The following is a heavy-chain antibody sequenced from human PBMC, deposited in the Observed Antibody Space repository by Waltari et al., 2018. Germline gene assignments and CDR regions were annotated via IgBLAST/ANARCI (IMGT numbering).Heavy chain of an antibody. D-gene: IGHD7-27*01. CDR1: GGSISSYY. CDR3: AGWHPLGKGGLIDY. Sequence: QVQLQESGPGLVQPSETLSLTCTVSGGSISSYYWSWSRQPPGKGLEWIGYIYYSGITNYNPSLKSRVTISVDTSKNQFSLKLSSVTAADTAVYYCAGWHPLGKGGLIDYWGQGTLVTVSS. CDR2: IYYSGIT. J-gene: IGHJ4*02. V-gene: IGHV4-59*01.